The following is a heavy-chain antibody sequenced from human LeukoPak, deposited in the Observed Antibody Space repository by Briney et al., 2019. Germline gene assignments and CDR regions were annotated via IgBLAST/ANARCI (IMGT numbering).Heavy chain of an antibody. Sequence: SETLSLTCTVSGGSISSYYWSWIRQPPGKGLEWIGYIYYSGSTNYNPSLKSRVTISVDTSKNQFSLKLSSVTAADTAVYYCARGGYCSSTSCRYYYYYYMDVWGKGTTVTVSS. V-gene: IGHV4-59*12. CDR1: GGSISSYY. CDR3: ARGGYCSSTSCRYYYYYYMDV. J-gene: IGHJ6*03. CDR2: IYYSGST. D-gene: IGHD2-2*01.